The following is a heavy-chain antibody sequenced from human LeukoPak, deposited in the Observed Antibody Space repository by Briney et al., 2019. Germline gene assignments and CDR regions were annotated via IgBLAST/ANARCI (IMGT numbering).Heavy chain of an antibody. J-gene: IGHJ3*02. CDR2: IYSGGST. Sequence: GGSLRLSCAASGFTFSSYSMNWVRQAPGKGLEWVSVIYSGGSTYYADSVKGRFTISRDNSKNTLYLQMNSLRAEDTAVYYCAREHCSSTSCYSWGAFDIWGQGTMVTVSS. D-gene: IGHD2-2*01. CDR3: AREHCSSTSCYSWGAFDI. V-gene: IGHV3-66*01. CDR1: GFTFSSYS.